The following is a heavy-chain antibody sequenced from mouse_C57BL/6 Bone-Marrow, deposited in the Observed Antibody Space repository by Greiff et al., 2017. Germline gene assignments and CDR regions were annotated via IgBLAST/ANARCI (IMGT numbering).Heavy chain of an antibody. Sequence: QVQLKQSGPGLVQPSQSLSITCTVPGFSLTSYGVHWVRQSPGKGLEWLGVIWSGGSTDHNAAFISRLSISKDNSKSQVFCKMNSLQADDTAIYYCARNYWLLSYAMDYWGQGTSVTVSS. V-gene: IGHV2-2*01. J-gene: IGHJ4*01. CDR2: IWSGGST. D-gene: IGHD2-3*01. CDR3: ARNYWLLSYAMDY. CDR1: GFSLTSYG.